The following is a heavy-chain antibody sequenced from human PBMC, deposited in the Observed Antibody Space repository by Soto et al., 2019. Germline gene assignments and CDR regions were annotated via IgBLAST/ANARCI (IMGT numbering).Heavy chain of an antibody. J-gene: IGHJ6*02. Sequence: QVQLVQSGAEVKKPGASVKVSCKASGYTFATYAIHWVRQAPGQRLEWMGWINTGNGYTEYSQNFRGRVTITRDTPASKTYMELSSLRTDDTAMYYSTRVYTIFLNPDYYSYDIDVWGQGTTVTVAS. CDR2: INTGNGYT. CDR1: GYTFATYA. V-gene: IGHV1-3*04. CDR3: TRVYTIFLNPDYYSYDIDV. D-gene: IGHD2-8*01.